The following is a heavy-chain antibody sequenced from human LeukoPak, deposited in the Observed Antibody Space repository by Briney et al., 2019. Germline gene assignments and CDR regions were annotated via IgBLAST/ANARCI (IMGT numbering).Heavy chain of an antibody. V-gene: IGHV3-30-3*01. CDR2: ISYDGSNK. D-gene: IGHD3-22*01. CDR1: GFTVSSNY. CDR3: ASATYYDSSGYPTDY. J-gene: IGHJ4*02. Sequence: GGSLRLSCAASGFTVSSNYMSWVRQAPGKGLEWVAVISYDGSNKYYADSVKGRFTISRDNSKNTLYLQMNSLRAEDTAVYYCASATYYDSSGYPTDYWGQGTLVTVSS.